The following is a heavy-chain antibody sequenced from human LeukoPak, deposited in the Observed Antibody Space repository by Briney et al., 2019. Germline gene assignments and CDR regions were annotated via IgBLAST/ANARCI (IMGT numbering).Heavy chain of an antibody. CDR2: IKQDGSEK. J-gene: IGHJ6*03. V-gene: IGHV3-7*01. D-gene: IGHD2-15*01. CDR1: GFTFSSYW. Sequence: GGSLRLSCAASGFTFSSYWMSWVRQAPGKGLEWVANIKQDGSEKYYVDSVKGRFTISRDNAKNSLYLQMNSLRAEDTAVYYCARDFEDSDYYYYYVDVWGKGTTVTVSS. CDR3: ARDFEDSDYYYYYVDV.